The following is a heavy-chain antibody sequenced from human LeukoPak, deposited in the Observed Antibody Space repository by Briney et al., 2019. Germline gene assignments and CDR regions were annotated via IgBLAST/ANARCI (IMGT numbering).Heavy chain of an antibody. V-gene: IGHV1-2*02. Sequence: ASVKVSCKASGYTFTGYYMHWVRQAPGQGLEWMGWINPNSGGTNYAQKFQGRVTMTTDTSTSTAYMEVRTLRFDDTAVYYCVRDIGTSPYLHDYWGQGTLVTVSS. CDR2: INPNSGGT. CDR1: GYTFTGYY. CDR3: VRDIGTSPYLHDY. D-gene: IGHD6-13*01. J-gene: IGHJ4*02.